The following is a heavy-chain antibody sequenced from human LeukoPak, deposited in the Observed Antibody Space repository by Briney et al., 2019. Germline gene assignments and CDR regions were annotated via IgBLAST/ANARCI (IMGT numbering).Heavy chain of an antibody. V-gene: IGHV4-34*01. J-gene: IGHJ6*03. Sequence: SETLSLTCTVSGGSISGYYWSWIRQPPGKGLEWIGEINHSGSTNYNPSLKSRVTISVDTPKNQFSLKLSSVTAADTAVYYCASGSGSSDYYYMDVWGKGTTVTISS. CDR3: ASGSGSSDYYYMDV. CDR1: GGSISGYY. D-gene: IGHD3-10*01. CDR2: INHSGST.